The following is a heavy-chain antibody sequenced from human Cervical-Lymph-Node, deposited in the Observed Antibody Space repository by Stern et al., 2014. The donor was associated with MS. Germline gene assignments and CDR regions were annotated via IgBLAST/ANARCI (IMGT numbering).Heavy chain of an antibody. Sequence: VQLVQSGAEVTKPGSSVTVSCQASGGTFSKFPSSWVRQAPGQGLEWMGGIFPVFGTPTYAQEFRGRVTITADVSTSTVYMELSSLRSDDTAVYYCALSSETSDRWYSLGYDLWGQGTLVTVSS. V-gene: IGHV1-69*01. CDR2: IFPVFGTP. J-gene: IGHJ5*02. CDR1: GGTFSKFP. CDR3: ALSSETSDRWYSLGYDL. D-gene: IGHD6-13*01.